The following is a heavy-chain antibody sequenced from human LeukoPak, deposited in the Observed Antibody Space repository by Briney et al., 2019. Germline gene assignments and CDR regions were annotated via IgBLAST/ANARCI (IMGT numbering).Heavy chain of an antibody. CDR3: ARVDCSGGSCYSPERYYYYYMDV. J-gene: IGHJ6*03. CDR1: GFTFSSYW. CDR2: IKQDGSEK. Sequence: GGSLRPSCAASGFTFSSYWMSWVRQAPGKGLEWVANIKQDGSEKYYVDSVKGRFTISRDNAKNSLYLQMNSLRAEDTAVYYCARVDCSGGSCYSPERYYYYYMDVWGKGTTVTISS. D-gene: IGHD2-15*01. V-gene: IGHV3-7*01.